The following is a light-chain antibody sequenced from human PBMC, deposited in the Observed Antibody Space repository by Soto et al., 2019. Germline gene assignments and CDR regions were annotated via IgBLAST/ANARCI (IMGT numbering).Light chain of an antibody. V-gene: IGLV1-51*01. J-gene: IGLJ1*01. CDR3: GTWDDILDGNYV. CDR1: SSNIGDNY. Sequence: QSVLTQTPSVSAAPGQQVTISCSGSSSNIGDNYVSWYQHLPGTAPKLVVYDNDRRPSGIPGRFSGSKSGTSATLVITGLQTGDEADYYCGTWDDILDGNYVFGTGTKLTVL. CDR2: DND.